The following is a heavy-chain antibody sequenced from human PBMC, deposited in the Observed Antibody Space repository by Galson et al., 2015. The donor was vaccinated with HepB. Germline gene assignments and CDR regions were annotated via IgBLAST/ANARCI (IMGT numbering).Heavy chain of an antibody. CDR3: AKLTTS. CDR1: GFTFSSSA. J-gene: IGHJ5*02. CDR2: ISGSDDTT. Sequence: SLRLSCAASGFTFSSSALSWVRRAPGKGLEWVSRISGSDDTTYYADSVKGRFTISRDNSKNTLYLQMNSLRAEDTAVYYCAKLTTSWGQGVLVTVSS. V-gene: IGHV3-23*01. D-gene: IGHD4-11*01.